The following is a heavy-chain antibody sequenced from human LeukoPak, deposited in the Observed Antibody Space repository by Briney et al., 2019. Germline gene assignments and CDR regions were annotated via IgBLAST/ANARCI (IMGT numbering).Heavy chain of an antibody. V-gene: IGHV3-7*01. J-gene: IGHJ4*02. Sequence: GGSLRLSCEASGFTFSGNWMSWVRQAPGKGLEWVASINPDGSHIFYVDSVKGRCTISRDNTKSSLYLQMNSLGAEDTAMYFCAKLLGTSTTYDSWGQGTRVTVSS. CDR3: AKLLGTSTTYDS. CDR1: GFTFSGNW. D-gene: IGHD2/OR15-2a*01. CDR2: INPDGSHI.